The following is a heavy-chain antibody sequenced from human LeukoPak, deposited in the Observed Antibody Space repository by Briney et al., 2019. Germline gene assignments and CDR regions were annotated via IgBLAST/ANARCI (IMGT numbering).Heavy chain of an antibody. CDR1: GGSISSYY. J-gene: IGHJ4*02. CDR2: IYYSGST. V-gene: IGHV4-59*01. Sequence: SSETLSLTCTVSGGSISSYYWSWIRQPPGKGLEWIGYIYYSGSTNYNPSLKSRVTISVDTSKNQFSLKLSSVTAADTAVYYCARGERDGYIYYWGQGTLVTVSS. D-gene: IGHD5-24*01. CDR3: ARGERDGYIYY.